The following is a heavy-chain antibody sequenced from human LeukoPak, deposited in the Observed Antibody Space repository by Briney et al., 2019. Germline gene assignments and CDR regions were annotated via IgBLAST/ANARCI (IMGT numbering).Heavy chain of an antibody. CDR3: ARALIYYYDSSGYYFDY. CDR1: GFTFDDYG. Sequence: GGSLRLSCAASGFTFDDYGMGWVRQAPGKGLEWVSGINWNGGSTGYADSVKGRFTISRDNAKNSLYLQMNSLRAEDTALYYCARALIYYYDSSGYYFDYWGQGTLVTVSS. CDR2: INWNGGST. D-gene: IGHD3-22*01. V-gene: IGHV3-20*04. J-gene: IGHJ4*02.